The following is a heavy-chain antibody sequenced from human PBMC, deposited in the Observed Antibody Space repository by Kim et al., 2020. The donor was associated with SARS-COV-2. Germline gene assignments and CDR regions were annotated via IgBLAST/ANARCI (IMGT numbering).Heavy chain of an antibody. J-gene: IGHJ3*02. V-gene: IGHV3-30-3*01. CDR2: ISYDGSNK. CDR1: GFTFSSYA. CDR3: ARLLSAAFDI. Sequence: GGSLRLSCAASGFTFSSYAMHWVRQAPGKGLEWVAVISYDGSNKYYADSVKGRFTISRDNSKNTLYLQMNSLRAEDTAVYYCARLLSAAFDIWGQGTMVTVSS.